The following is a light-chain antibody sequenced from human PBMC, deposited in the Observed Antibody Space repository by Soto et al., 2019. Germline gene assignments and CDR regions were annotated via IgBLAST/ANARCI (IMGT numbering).Light chain of an antibody. V-gene: IGLV1-40*01. J-gene: IGLJ1*01. CDR1: SSNIGAGYD. CDR2: SNN. Sequence: QSVLTPPPSVSGAPGQRVTISCTGSSSNIGAGYDVHWYQQLPGTAPKLLIYSNNNRPSGVPDRFSVSKSGTSASLAITGLQAEDEADYYCQSYDSSLSGSRVFGNGTKVTVL. CDR3: QSYDSSLSGSRV.